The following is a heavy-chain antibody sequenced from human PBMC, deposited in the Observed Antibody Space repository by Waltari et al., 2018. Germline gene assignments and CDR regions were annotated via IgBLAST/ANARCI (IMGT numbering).Heavy chain of an antibody. D-gene: IGHD6-19*01. CDR1: GYTFTSYA. V-gene: IGHV1-8*01. Sequence: QVQLVQSGAEVKKPGASVKVSCKASGYTFTSYAINWVRQATGQGLEWMGWMKPNSGNTGYAQKFQGRVTMTRNTSISTAYMELSSLRSEDTAVYYCARGRIAVAGTQLDYWGQGTLVTVSS. J-gene: IGHJ4*02. CDR2: MKPNSGNT. CDR3: ARGRIAVAGTQLDY.